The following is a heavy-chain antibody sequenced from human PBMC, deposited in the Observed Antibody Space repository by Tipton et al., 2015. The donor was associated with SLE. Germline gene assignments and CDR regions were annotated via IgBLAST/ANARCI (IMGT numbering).Heavy chain of an antibody. Sequence: SLRLSCAASGFTFSRHWMSWVRQAPGQGLEWVANIHEDGGEKYYVDSVKGRFTLSRDNADNSVFLQMNILRADDTAVYYCARIPRISRPYYMDVWGKGTAVTVSS. D-gene: IGHD2/OR15-2a*01. V-gene: IGHV3-7*01. CDR1: GFTFSRHW. CDR2: IHEDGGEK. J-gene: IGHJ6*03. CDR3: ARIPRISRPYYMDV.